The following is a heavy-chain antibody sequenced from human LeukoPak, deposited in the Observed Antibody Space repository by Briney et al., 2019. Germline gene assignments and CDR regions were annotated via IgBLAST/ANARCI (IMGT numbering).Heavy chain of an antibody. D-gene: IGHD7-27*01. CDR2: FIPAGDR. V-gene: IGHV3-13*04. J-gene: IGHJ5*02. CDR3: VRGGVWGLSSNWLEA. CDR1: GFTFSRHD. Sequence: GGSLRLSCEASGFTFSRHDMHWARQAAGKGLEWVSGFIPAGDRYYAESVKGRFTISRENAKSSLYLEMNSLRVGDTAVYYCVRGGVWGLSSNWLEAWGQGTLVIVSS.